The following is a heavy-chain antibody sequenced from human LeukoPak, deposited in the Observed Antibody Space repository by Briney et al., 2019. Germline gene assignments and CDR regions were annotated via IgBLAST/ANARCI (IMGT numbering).Heavy chain of an antibody. Sequence: SETLSLTCTVSGGSISSSSYYWGWIRQPPGKGLEWIGSIYYSGSTYYNPSLKSRVTISVDTSKNQFSLKLSSVTAADTAVYYCARLRYSYGSKTDYWGQGTLVTVSS. CDR1: GGSISSSSYY. J-gene: IGHJ4*02. D-gene: IGHD5-18*01. CDR3: ARLRYSYGSKTDY. CDR2: IYYSGST. V-gene: IGHV4-39*01.